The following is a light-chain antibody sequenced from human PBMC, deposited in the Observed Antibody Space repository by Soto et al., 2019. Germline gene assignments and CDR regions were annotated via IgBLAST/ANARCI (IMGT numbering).Light chain of an antibody. V-gene: IGKV1-16*01. CDR3: QQGNSSPLT. J-gene: IGKJ1*01. CDR1: QSISNV. CDR2: AAS. Sequence: SPSPPAPDRVSIPCLASQSISNVLGWYQKKPGKAPKLLIYAASSLESVVPSRISGSGSATEFTLTISRLHEEDFATYCWQQGNSSPLTFGQGTKVDFK.